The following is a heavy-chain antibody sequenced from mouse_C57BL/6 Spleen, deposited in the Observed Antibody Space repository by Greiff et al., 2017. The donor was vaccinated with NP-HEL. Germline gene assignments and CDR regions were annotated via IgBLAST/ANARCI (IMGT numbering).Heavy chain of an antibody. CDR1: GYTFTDYN. Sequence: EVQLQQSGPELVKPGASVKIPCKASGYTFTDYNMDWVKQSHGKSLEWIGDINPNNGGTIYNQKFKGKATLTVDKSSSTAYMELRSLTSEDTAVYYCARRGDSSGDYFDYWGQSTTLTVSS. CDR3: ARRGDSSGDYFDY. D-gene: IGHD3-2*02. J-gene: IGHJ2*01. V-gene: IGHV1-18*01. CDR2: INPNNGGT.